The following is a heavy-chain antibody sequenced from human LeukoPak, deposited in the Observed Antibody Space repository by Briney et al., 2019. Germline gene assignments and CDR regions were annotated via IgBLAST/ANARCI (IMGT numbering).Heavy chain of an antibody. CDR1: GGSMSSHY. D-gene: IGHD6-19*01. Sequence: SETLSLTCTISGGSMSSHYWSWIRQPPGKGLEWIGNIYYSGSTNYNPSLKSRVTISVDTSKKQFSLKLSSVTAADTAVYYCARRIAVAGTHFDYWGQGTLVTVSS. CDR3: ARRIAVAGTHFDY. J-gene: IGHJ4*02. CDR2: IYYSGST. V-gene: IGHV4-59*11.